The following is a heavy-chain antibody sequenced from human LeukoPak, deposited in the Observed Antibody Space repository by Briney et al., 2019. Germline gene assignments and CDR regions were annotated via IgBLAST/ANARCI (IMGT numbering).Heavy chain of an antibody. V-gene: IGHV3-66*01. J-gene: IGHJ5*02. CDR1: GFTVSSNY. CDR3: ARGFYDSSGHNWFDP. D-gene: IGHD3-22*01. Sequence: GGSLRLSCAASGFTVSSNYMRWVRQAPGKGLEWVSVIYSGGSTYYADSVKGRFTISRDNSKNTLYLQMSSLRAEDTAVYYCARGFYDSSGHNWFDPWGQGTLVTVSS. CDR2: IYSGGST.